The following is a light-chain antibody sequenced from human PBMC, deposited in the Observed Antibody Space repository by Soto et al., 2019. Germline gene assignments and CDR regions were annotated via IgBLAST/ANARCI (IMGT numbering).Light chain of an antibody. Sequence: DIQMTQSPSAMSASVGDRVTLTCRASQGINSYLAWFQQKPGKVPKVLIYAASSLQSGVPSRFSGSGSGTEFTLTISSMQPDDFATYYCQQYHGYSRTFGQGTKVDIK. CDR2: AAS. CDR1: QGINSY. CDR3: QQYHGYSRT. J-gene: IGKJ1*01. V-gene: IGKV1-17*03.